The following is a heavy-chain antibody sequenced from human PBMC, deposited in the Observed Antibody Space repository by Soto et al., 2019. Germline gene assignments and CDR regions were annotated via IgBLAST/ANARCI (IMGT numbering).Heavy chain of an antibody. CDR3: AKDRRAGGNSAFYFDF. D-gene: IGHD3-16*01. Sequence: GGSLRLSCAVSGFKFSNYAMRWVRQAPGKGLEWVSLISATGGGTYYADSVKGRFTISRDNSHNTLYLQVHSLTAEDTAVYYCAKDRRAGGNSAFYFDFWGQGAQVTVSS. J-gene: IGHJ4*02. CDR1: GFKFSNYA. CDR2: ISATGGGT. V-gene: IGHV3-23*01.